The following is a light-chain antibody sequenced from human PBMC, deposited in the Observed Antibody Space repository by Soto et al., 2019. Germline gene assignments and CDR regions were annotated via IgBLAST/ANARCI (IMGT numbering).Light chain of an antibody. V-gene: IGKV3-15*01. J-gene: IGKJ2*01. Sequence: EIVMTQSPATLSVSPGERATLSCRASQSVSSNLAWYQQKPGQAPRLLIYGASTRATGIPARFSGSGSGTEFTLTISSLQSVDFAVYYCQQYNNWPPYKFGQGTKVDIK. CDR1: QSVSSN. CDR2: GAS. CDR3: QQYNNWPPYK.